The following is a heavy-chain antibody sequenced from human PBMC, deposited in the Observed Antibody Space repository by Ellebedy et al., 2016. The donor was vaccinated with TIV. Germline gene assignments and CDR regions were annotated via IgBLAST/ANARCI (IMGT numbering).Heavy chain of an antibody. CDR1: GFTFSSYA. CDR3: ARDDCSGGSCYSRVGFDI. Sequence: GESLKISCAASGFTFSSYAMHWVRQAPGKGLEWVAVISYDGSNKYYADSVKGRFAISRDNSKNTLYLQMNSLRAEDTAVYYCARDDCSGGSCYSRVGFDIWGQGTMVTVSS. V-gene: IGHV3-30*09. J-gene: IGHJ3*02. CDR2: ISYDGSNK. D-gene: IGHD2-15*01.